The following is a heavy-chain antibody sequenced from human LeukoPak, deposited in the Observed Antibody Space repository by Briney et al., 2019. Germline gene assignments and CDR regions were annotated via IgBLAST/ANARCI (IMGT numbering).Heavy chain of an antibody. Sequence: PGGSLRLSCAASGFTFSSYGMHWVRQAPGKGLEWVAVISYDGSNKYYADSVKGRFTISRDNAKNSLYLQMNSLRAEDTAVYYCARSGHSNGWYYFDYWGLGALVTVSS. J-gene: IGHJ4*02. CDR3: ARSGHSNGWYYFDY. D-gene: IGHD6-19*01. CDR1: GFTFSSYG. V-gene: IGHV3-30*03. CDR2: ISYDGSNK.